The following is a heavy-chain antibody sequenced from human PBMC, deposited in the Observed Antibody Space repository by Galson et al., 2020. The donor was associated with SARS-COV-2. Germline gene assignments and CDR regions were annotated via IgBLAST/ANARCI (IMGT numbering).Heavy chain of an antibody. J-gene: IGHJ6*02. CDR3: ARGSDYYGSGSYGPYYV. D-gene: IGHD3-10*01. CDR2: IIPIFGTA. Sequence: KISCKASGGTFSSYAISWVRQAPGQGLEWMGGIIPIFGTANYAQKFQGRVTITADESTSTAYMELSSLRSEDTAVYYCARGSDYYGSGSYGPYYVWGQGTTVTVSS. CDR1: GGTFSSYA. V-gene: IGHV1-69*01.